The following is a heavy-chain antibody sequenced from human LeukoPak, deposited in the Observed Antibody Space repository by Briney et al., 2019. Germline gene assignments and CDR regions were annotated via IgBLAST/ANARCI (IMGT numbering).Heavy chain of an antibody. CDR2: IDTTSGYI. J-gene: IGHJ4*02. D-gene: IGHD6-19*01. Sequence: PGGSLRLSCAASGFSFSSYNMNWVRQAPGKGLEWVSSIDTTSGYIHYADSVKGRFTISRDNAKNSLYLQMNSLNAEDTALYYCARSRRDSDWYIDDYWGQGTLVTVSS. V-gene: IGHV3-21*01. CDR3: ARSRRDSDWYIDDY. CDR1: GFSFSSYN.